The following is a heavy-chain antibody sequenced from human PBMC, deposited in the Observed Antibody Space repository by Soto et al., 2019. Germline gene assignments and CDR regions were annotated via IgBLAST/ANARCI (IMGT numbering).Heavy chain of an antibody. J-gene: IGHJ4*02. CDR3: ARDFSLDY. Sequence: QVQLVQSGAEVMRPGASVKVSCKASGYTFTSYYLHWVRQAPGQGLEWMGLINPSGGRTNYAQKFQGRVTMTRDTSTMTVYMDLGSLTSEDTAVYFCARDFSLDYWGQGTLVSVSS. CDR1: GYTFTSYY. V-gene: IGHV1-46*01. CDR2: INPSGGRT.